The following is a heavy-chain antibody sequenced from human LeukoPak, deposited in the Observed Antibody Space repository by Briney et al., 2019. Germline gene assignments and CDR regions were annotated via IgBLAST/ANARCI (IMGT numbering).Heavy chain of an antibody. D-gene: IGHD3-10*01. CDR2: IKQDGSEK. CDR1: GCTFRKYW. CDR3: ARDYYGSGSYYNLQLA. J-gene: IGHJ5*02. Sequence: PGGALRLSCAASGCTFRKYWISWVRQAPGKGRNGVANIKQDGSEKYYVDSVKGRFTISRDNAKNSLYLQMNSLRAEDTAVYFCARDYYGSGSYYNLQLAWGQGTMVTVSS. V-gene: IGHV3-7*01.